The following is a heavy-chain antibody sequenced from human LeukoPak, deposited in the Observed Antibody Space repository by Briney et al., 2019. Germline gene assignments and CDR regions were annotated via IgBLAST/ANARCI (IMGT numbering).Heavy chain of an antibody. CDR2: FDPEDGET. CDR3: AAMKAVMSGYIYDY. Sequence: ASVKVSCKVSGYTLTELSMHWVRQAPGKGLEWMGGFDPEDGETIYAQKFQGRVTMTEDTSTDTAYMELSSLRAEDTAGYYCAAMKAVMSGYIYDYWGQGTVVTVSS. J-gene: IGHJ4*02. D-gene: IGHD3-3*01. V-gene: IGHV1-24*01. CDR1: GYTLTELS.